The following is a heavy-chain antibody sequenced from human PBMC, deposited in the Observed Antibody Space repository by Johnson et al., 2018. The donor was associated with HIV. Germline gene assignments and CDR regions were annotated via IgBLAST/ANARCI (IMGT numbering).Heavy chain of an antibody. D-gene: IGHD1-26*01. V-gene: IGHV3-33*08. CDR2: IWYDGSNK. Sequence: QMLLVESGGDLVQPGGSLRLSCAASGLAFSSFAMSWVRQAPGKGLEWVAVIWYDGSNKYYADSVKGRFTISRDNSKNTLYLQMNSLRAEDTAVYYCAHSVGATDDAFDIWGQGTMVTVSA. CDR1: GLAFSSFA. J-gene: IGHJ3*02. CDR3: AHSVGATDDAFDI.